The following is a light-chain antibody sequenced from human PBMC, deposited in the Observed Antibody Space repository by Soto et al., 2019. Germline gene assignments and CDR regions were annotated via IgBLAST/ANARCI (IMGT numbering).Light chain of an antibody. CDR3: QQSYGTPLT. J-gene: IGKJ4*01. Sequence: DMEMTQSPSSLSACVGDRVTITCRASQSISNYLNWYQHKPWKVPKLLIYAASSLQSGVPTRFSGSGSGTDFTLTINSLQPEDFATYYCQQSYGTPLTFGGWNKIEIQ. CDR1: QSISNY. CDR2: AAS. V-gene: IGKV1-39*01.